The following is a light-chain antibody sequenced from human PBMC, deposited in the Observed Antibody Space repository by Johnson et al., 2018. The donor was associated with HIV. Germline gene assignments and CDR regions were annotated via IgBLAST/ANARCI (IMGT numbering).Light chain of an antibody. V-gene: IGLV1-51*01. Sequence: QSVLTQPPSVSAAPGQKVTISCSGSSSNIGNNYVSWYQQLTGTAPKLLIYDNNKRPPGIPDRLSGSKSGTSATLGITGLQTGDEADYYCGTWDSSLSALYVFGTGTKVTVL. CDR2: DNN. J-gene: IGLJ1*01. CDR3: GTWDSSLSALYV. CDR1: SSNIGNNY.